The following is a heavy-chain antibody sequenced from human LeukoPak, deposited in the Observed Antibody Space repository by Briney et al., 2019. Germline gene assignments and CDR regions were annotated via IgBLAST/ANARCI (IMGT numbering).Heavy chain of an antibody. J-gene: IGHJ4*02. CDR1: GFTFSSYA. CDR3: AKDSSSSDPFDY. Sequence: GSLRLSCAASGFTFSSYAMSWVRQAPGKGLEWVSAISGSGGSTYYADSVKGRFTISRDNSKNTLYLQMNSLRAEDTAVHYCAKDSSSSDPFDYWGQGTLVTVSS. D-gene: IGHD6-6*01. V-gene: IGHV3-23*01. CDR2: ISGSGGST.